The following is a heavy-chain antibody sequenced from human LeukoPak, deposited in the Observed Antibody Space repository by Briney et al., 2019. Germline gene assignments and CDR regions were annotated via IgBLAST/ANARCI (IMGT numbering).Heavy chain of an antibody. D-gene: IGHD3-22*01. V-gene: IGHV3-30-3*01. CDR1: GFTFSSYA. Sequence: PGGPLRLSCAASGFTFSSYAMHWVRQAPGKGLEWVAVISYDGSNKYYADSVKGRFTISRDNSKNTLYLQMNSLRAEDTAVYYCARDDPDSSGYYGYWGQGTLVTVSS. CDR3: ARDDPDSSGYYGY. J-gene: IGHJ4*02. CDR2: ISYDGSNK.